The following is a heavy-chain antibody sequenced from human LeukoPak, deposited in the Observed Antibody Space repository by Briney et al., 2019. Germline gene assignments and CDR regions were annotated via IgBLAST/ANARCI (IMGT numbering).Heavy chain of an antibody. V-gene: IGHV4-59*08. Sequence: SETLSLACTVSGVSISSYYWSWIRQPPGKGLEWIGYIYYSGSTNYNPSLKSRVTISVDTSKNQFSLRLSSVTAADTALYYCARHAAFADYQSHLTHFDYWGQGTLVTASS. D-gene: IGHD4/OR15-4a*01. CDR3: ARHAAFADYQSHLTHFDY. CDR1: GVSISSYY. J-gene: IGHJ4*02. CDR2: IYYSGST.